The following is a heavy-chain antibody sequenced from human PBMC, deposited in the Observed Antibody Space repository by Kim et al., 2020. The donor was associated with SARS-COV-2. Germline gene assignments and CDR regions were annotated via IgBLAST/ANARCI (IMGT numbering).Heavy chain of an antibody. J-gene: IGHJ4*02. CDR2: IRASGGGT. CDR3: AKDPRSSSPFYFDY. CDR1: GFILGSYA. D-gene: IGHD6-6*01. V-gene: IGHV3-23*01. Sequence: GGSLRLSCAASGFILGSYAMSWVRQAPGKGLEWVSTIRASGGGTYYADSVKGRFSISRDDYKDMLHLQMKTLRAEDTAVYYCAKDPRSSSPFYFDYWGQGILVTVSS.